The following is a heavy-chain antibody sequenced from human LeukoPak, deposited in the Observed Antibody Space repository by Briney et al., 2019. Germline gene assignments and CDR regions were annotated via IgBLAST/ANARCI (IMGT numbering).Heavy chain of an antibody. D-gene: IGHD6-19*01. CDR3: ARARSGWSKYAFDI. CDR1: GYTFTSYD. CDR2: MNPNSGNT. Sequence: GASVKVSCKASGYTFTSYDINWVRQATGQGLEWMGWMNPNSGNTGYAQKFQGRVTTTRNTSISTAYMELSSLRSEDTAVYYCARARSGWSKYAFDIWSQGTMVTVSS. J-gene: IGHJ3*02. V-gene: IGHV1-8*01.